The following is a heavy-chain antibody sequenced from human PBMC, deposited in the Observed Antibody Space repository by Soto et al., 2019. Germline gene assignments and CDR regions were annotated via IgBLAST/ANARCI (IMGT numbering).Heavy chain of an antibody. D-gene: IGHD2-2*01. CDR2: IGESGTPT. J-gene: IGHJ6*02. CDR3: ARYIPGVRYYGMDV. Sequence: GGSLRLSCAASGFSFSSYAMKWVRQAPGKGLEWVSLIGESGTPTYYADSVKGRFTISRDNSGNTLFLEMYSLRAEDTAVYYCARYIPGVRYYGMDVWGQGTTVTVS. CDR1: GFSFSSYA. V-gene: IGHV3-23*01.